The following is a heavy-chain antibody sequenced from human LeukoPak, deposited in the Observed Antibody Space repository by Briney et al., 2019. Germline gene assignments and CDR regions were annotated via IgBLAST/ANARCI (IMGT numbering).Heavy chain of an antibody. Sequence: PGGSLRLSCAGSGFTFSNYGMHWVRQAPGKGLEWVTLISYDGSNKYYSDSVKGRFTISRDNSKNTLYLQMNSLRAEDTAVYYCAKAGNAYTWNPFDQWGQGTLVTVSS. CDR3: AKAGNAYTWNPFDQ. J-gene: IGHJ4*02. D-gene: IGHD1-20*01. CDR1: GFTFSNYG. V-gene: IGHV3-30*18. CDR2: ISYDGSNK.